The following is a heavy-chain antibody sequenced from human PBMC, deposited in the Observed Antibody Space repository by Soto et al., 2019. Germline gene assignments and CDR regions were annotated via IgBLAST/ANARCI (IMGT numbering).Heavy chain of an antibody. V-gene: IGHV4-30-4*01. CDR3: ARVAGKYCGGDCYSP. J-gene: IGHJ2*01. D-gene: IGHD2-21*02. CDR1: GGSISSGDYY. CDR2: IYYSGST. Sequence: QVQLQESGPGLVKPSQTLSLTCTVSGGSISSGDYYWSWIRQPPGRDLEWIGYIYYSGSTYYNPSLKSRVTISVDTSKNQFSLKLSSVTAADTAVYYCARVAGKYCGGDCYSPWGRGTLFTVSS.